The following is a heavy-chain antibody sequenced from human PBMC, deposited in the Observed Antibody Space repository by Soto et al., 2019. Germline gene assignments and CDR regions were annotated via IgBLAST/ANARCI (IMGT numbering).Heavy chain of an antibody. D-gene: IGHD1-26*01. V-gene: IGHV1-69*13. J-gene: IGHJ6*02. Sequence: SVKVSCKASGGTFSSYAISWVRQAPGQGLEWMGGIIPIFGTANYAQKFQGRVTITADESTSTAYMELSSLRSEDTAVYYCARDRGGNSGSYPYYYGMDVWGQGTTVTVS. CDR1: GGTFSSYA. CDR3: ARDRGGNSGSYPYYYGMDV. CDR2: IIPIFGTA.